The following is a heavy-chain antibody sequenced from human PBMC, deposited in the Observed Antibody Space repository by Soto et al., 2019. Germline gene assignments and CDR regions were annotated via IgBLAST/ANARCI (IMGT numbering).Heavy chain of an antibody. J-gene: IGHJ3*02. CDR3: ARDHSGTPGHDGFDM. D-gene: IGHD1-1*01. Sequence: QVRLVESGGGVVQPGRSLRLSCEASGFAFTTFAMHWVRQCPGKGLEGLAISWYDGSNIYYGDSVKGRFTISRDNSRNTLYLQMNRLRVEDTAVYYCARDHSGTPGHDGFDMWGRGTMVTVSS. CDR2: SWYDGSNI. V-gene: IGHV3-33*01. CDR1: GFAFTTFA.